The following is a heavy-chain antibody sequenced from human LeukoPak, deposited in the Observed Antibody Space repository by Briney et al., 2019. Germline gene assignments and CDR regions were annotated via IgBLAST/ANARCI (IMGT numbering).Heavy chain of an antibody. CDR1: GFTFRTYT. V-gene: IGHV3-21*01. CDR2: ITSSGKHI. J-gene: IGHJ4*02. CDR3: ARDRLAVTMVSTGAYDY. D-gene: IGHD5/OR15-5a*01. Sequence: PGGSLRLSCAAPGFTFRTYTMDWVRQAPGKGLEWVSSITSSGKHIYYADSLKGRFTISRDNAKNSLFLQMNNLTAEDTAVYYCARDRLAVTMVSTGAYDYWGQGTPVTVSS.